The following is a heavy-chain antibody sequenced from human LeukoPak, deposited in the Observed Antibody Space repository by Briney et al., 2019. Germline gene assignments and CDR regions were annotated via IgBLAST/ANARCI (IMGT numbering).Heavy chain of an antibody. CDR3: ASGYGSGWFDR. D-gene: IGHD6-13*01. CDR1: GGSITRGY. J-gene: IGHJ5*02. CDR2: IFYSGST. V-gene: IGHV4-30-4*08. Sequence: SQTLSLTCTVSGGSITRGYWSWVRQHPGKGLEWIGHIFYSGSTFYNPSLKSRVTIAVHTSRDQFSVHLTSVTAADTAGYDCASGYGSGWFDRFGQGSLVSVSS.